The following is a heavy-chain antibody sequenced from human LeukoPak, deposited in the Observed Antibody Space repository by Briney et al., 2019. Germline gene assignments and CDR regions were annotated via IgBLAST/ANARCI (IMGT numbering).Heavy chain of an antibody. CDR2: ISGSAGST. CDR1: GFTFDTYG. CDR3: AREDDYGNYPFDY. J-gene: IGHJ4*02. Sequence: GGTLRLSCAASGFTFDTYGMSWVRQAPGKGLEWVSSISGSAGSTYYADSVKGRFTISRDNSKNTLYLQMNSLRAEDTAVYYCAREDDYGNYPFDYWGQGTLVTVSS. V-gene: IGHV3-23*01. D-gene: IGHD4-11*01.